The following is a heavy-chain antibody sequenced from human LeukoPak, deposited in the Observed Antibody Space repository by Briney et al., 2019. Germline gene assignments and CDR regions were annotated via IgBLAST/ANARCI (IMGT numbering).Heavy chain of an antibody. D-gene: IGHD6-6*01. J-gene: IGHJ5*02. V-gene: IGHV1-69*01. Sequence: GSSVKVSSKASGGTFSSYAISWVRQAPGQGLEWMGGIIPIFGTANYAQKFQSRVTITADEYTSTAYMELSSLRSEDTAVYYCARLGSIAALLGWFDPWGQGTLVTVSS. CDR1: GGTFSSYA. CDR2: IIPIFGTA. CDR3: ARLGSIAALLGWFDP.